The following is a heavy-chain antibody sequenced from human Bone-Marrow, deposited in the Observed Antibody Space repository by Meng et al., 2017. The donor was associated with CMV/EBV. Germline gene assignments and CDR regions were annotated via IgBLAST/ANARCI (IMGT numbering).Heavy chain of an antibody. D-gene: IGHD6-6*01. CDR1: GFTFSSYS. V-gene: IGHV3-30*02. CDR2: IRYDVSNK. Sequence: GESLKISCAASGFTFSSYSMNWVRQAPGKGLEWVTFIRYDVSNKYYADSVKGRFTISRDNSKNTLYLQMNSLRAEDTAVYYCAKDKSPYSSSGIDYWGQGTLVTVSS. J-gene: IGHJ4*02. CDR3: AKDKSPYSSSGIDY.